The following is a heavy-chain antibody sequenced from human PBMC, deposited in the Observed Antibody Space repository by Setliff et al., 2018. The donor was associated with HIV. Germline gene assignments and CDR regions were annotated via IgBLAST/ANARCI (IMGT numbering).Heavy chain of an antibody. V-gene: IGHV3-23*01. CDR3: AKMACSGGNCYSGS. CDR2: ISASGVST. J-gene: IGHJ5*02. D-gene: IGHD2-15*01. CDR1: GFTFSSFA. Sequence: GGSLRLSWAASGFTFSSFAMNWVRHAPGKGLEWVSIISASGVSTYYADSVKDRFTISRDNSKNTLYLQMGGLRAEYTAVYYCAKMACSGGNCYSGSWGQGALVTVSS.